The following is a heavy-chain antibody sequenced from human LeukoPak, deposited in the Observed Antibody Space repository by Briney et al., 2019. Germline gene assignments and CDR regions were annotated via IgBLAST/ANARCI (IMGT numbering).Heavy chain of an antibody. Sequence: WGSLRLSCVASEFMFSDFWMHWVRQVPGKGPVWLSRINGVGMSTRYADSVKGRFTISRDNSKNTLYLQMNSLRAEDTAVYYCASSYGDYDVDYWGQGTLVTVPS. CDR1: EFMFSDFW. J-gene: IGHJ4*02. CDR2: INGVGMST. CDR3: ASSYGDYDVDY. V-gene: IGHV3-74*01. D-gene: IGHD4-17*01.